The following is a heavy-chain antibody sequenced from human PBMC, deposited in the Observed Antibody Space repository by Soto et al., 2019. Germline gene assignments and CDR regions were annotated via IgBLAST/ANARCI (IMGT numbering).Heavy chain of an antibody. CDR1: GFPFSGYG. CDR2: IWYDGSNK. Sequence: GGSMRVSCGAAGFPFSGYGMHWVRQDTGKGLEWVAVIWYDGSNKYYADSVKGRFTISRDNSKNTLYLQMNSLRAEDTAVYYCARDIVVVPAAMWTYYYYYGMDVWGQGTTVTVSS. V-gene: IGHV3-33*01. CDR3: ARDIVVVPAAMWTYYYYYGMDV. D-gene: IGHD2-2*01. J-gene: IGHJ6*02.